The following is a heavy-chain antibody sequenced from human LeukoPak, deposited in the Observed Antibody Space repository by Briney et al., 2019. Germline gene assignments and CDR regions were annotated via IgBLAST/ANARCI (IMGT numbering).Heavy chain of an antibody. CDR1: GFTFSSYA. D-gene: IGHD4-23*01. J-gene: IGHJ4*02. V-gene: IGHV3-23*01. Sequence: GGSLRLSCAASGFTFSSYAMSWVRQAPGKGLGWVSVISDSAGRTDYADSVKGRFTISRDISKNTLYLQMNSLRAEDTAVYYCATGRYGGNSFDYWGQGTLVTVSS. CDR2: ISDSAGRT. CDR3: ATGRYGGNSFDY.